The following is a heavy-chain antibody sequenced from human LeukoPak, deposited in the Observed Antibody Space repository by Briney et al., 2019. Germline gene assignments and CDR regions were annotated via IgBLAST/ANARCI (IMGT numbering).Heavy chain of an antibody. J-gene: IGHJ4*02. CDR1: GFTFSSYS. D-gene: IGHD1-26*01. CDR2: ISSSSSYI. V-gene: IGHV3-21*01. CDR3: ARQGRGIVGTYLAY. Sequence: GSRRYSCAASGFTFSSYSMNWVRQAPGKGLEWVSSISSSSSYIYYADSVKGRFTISRDNAKNSLYLQMNSLRAEDTAVYFCARQGRGIVGTYLAYWGQETLVTVSS.